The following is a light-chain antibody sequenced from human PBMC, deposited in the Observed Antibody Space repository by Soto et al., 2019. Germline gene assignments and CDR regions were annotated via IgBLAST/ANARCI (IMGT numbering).Light chain of an antibody. CDR1: SSDVGGHNY. CDR3: SSYSSSGTLFV. CDR2: EVT. V-gene: IGLV2-14*01. Sequence: QSVLTQPPSASGSPGQSITVSCTGTSSDVGGHNYVSWFQQHPGQAPKLLIYEVTTRPSGVSTRFSGSKSGNTASLTISGLQAEDEADYHCSSYSSSGTLFVFGTGTKLTVL. J-gene: IGLJ1*01.